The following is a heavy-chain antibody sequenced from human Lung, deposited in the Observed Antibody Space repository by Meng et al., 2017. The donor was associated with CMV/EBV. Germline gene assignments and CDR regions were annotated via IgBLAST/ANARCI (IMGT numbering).Heavy chain of an antibody. V-gene: IGHV4-31*03. J-gene: IGHJ2*01. D-gene: IGHD2-2*01. CDR1: GGSISSGGYY. CDR3: ARYCSSTSCRNRYFDL. Sequence: SXTXSLXCTVSGGSISSGGYYWSWIRQHPGKGLEWIGYIYYSGSTYYNPSLKSRVTISVDTSKNQFSLKLSSVTAADTAVYYCARYCSSTSCRNRYFDLXGRGXLVTVSS. CDR2: IYYSGST.